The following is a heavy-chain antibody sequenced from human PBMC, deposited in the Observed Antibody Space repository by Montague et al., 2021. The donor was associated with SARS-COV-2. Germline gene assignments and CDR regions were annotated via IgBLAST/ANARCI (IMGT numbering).Heavy chain of an antibody. D-gene: IGHD3-10*01. J-gene: IGHJ6*02. Sequence: SETLSLTCTVSGGSVSSGSYYWSWIRQPPGKGLEWIGYIYYSGSTNYNPSLKSRVTLSVDTSKNQFSLKLSSVTAADTAVYYCACGEITTRGLIYYYGMDVWGQGTTVTVSS. CDR3: ACGEITTRGLIYYYGMDV. CDR2: IYYSGST. CDR1: GGSVSSGSYY. V-gene: IGHV4-61*01.